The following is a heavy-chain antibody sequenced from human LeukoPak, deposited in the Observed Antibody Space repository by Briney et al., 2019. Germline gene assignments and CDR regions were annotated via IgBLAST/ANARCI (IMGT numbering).Heavy chain of an antibody. V-gene: IGHV1-2*02. CDR2: INPNSGGT. J-gene: IGHJ4*02. CDR1: GYNFATSG. CDR3: ARVERFGATVDY. D-gene: IGHD1-26*01. Sequence: ASVRVSCKAYGYNFATSGIGWVRQAPGQGLEWMGWINPNSGGTNYAQKFQGRVTMTRDTSISTAYMELSRLRSDDTAVYYCARVERFGATVDYWGQGTLVTVSS.